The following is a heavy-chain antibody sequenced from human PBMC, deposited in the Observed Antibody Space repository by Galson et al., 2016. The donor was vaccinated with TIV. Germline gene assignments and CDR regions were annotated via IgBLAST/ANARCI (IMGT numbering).Heavy chain of an antibody. CDR1: GYSFSTYD. CDR2: MNPNSGNT. V-gene: IGHV1-8*01. Sequence: SCKASGYSFSTYDINWARQAPGQGLEWMGWMNPNSGNTGYSQKFRGRVTMTRNTSERTAYMELSSLTSEDTAVYYCARSGDYGDYWGQGTLVTGSS. J-gene: IGHJ4*02. CDR3: ARSGDYGDY. D-gene: IGHD4-17*01.